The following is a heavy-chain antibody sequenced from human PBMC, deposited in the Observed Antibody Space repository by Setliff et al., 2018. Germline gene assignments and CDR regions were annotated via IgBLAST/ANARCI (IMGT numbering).Heavy chain of an antibody. D-gene: IGHD3-16*02. CDR3: ARGAVMITFGGVIVMLYAFDI. J-gene: IGHJ3*02. CDR1: GYTFTSYG. CDR2: ISAYNGNT. V-gene: IGHV1-18*01. Sequence: GASVKVSCKASGYTFTSYGISWVRQAPGQGLEWMGWISAYNGNTNYAQKLQGRVTMTTDTSTSTAYMELRSLRSDDTAVYYCARGAVMITFGGVIVMLYAFDIWGQGTMVTVSS.